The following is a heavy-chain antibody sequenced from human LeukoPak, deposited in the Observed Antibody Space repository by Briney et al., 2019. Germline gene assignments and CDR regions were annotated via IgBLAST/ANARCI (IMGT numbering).Heavy chain of an antibody. Sequence: GGSLRLSCAASGFTFSIYAMTWVRQAPGKGLEWVSGISASGDNTDYADSVKGRFTISRDNSKNTVYLQVNSLRAEDTAVYSCASFPHAGMGHINLDYWGQGTLVTVSS. CDR1: GFTFSIYA. J-gene: IGHJ4*02. CDR3: ASFPHAGMGHINLDY. D-gene: IGHD6-13*01. CDR2: ISASGDNT. V-gene: IGHV3-23*01.